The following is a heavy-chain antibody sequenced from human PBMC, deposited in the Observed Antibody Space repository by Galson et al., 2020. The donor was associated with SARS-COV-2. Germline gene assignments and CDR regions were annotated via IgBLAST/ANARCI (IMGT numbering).Heavy chain of an antibody. Sequence: ESGPTLVKPTQTLTLTYTFSGFSLSTSGLCVSWIRQPPGKALEWLARIHWDDDTFYSTSLKTRLTISKDTSKNQVVLTMTNMDPVDTATYYWARIRPKAVGTTYWYFDLWGRGTLVTVSS. CDR2: IHWDDDT. CDR1: GFSLSTSGLC. V-gene: IGHV2-70*17. D-gene: IGHD6-13*01. CDR3: ARIRPKAVGTTYWYFDL. J-gene: IGHJ2*01.